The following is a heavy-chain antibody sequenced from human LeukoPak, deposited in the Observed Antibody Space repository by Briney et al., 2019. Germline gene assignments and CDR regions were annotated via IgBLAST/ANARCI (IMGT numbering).Heavy chain of an antibody. V-gene: IGHV1-8*03. Sequence: ASVKVSCKASGYTFTSYDINWVQQATGQGLEWMGWMNPNSGNTGYAQKFQGRVTITRNTSISTAYMELSSLRSEDTAVYYCARGLKVVITTGAYYYYYMDVWGKGTTVTVSS. CDR2: MNPNSGNT. J-gene: IGHJ6*03. CDR3: ARGLKVVITTGAYYYYYMDV. D-gene: IGHD3-22*01. CDR1: GYTFTSYD.